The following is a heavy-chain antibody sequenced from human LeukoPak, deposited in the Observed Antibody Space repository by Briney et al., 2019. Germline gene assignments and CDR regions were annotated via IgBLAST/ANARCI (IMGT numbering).Heavy chain of an antibody. CDR1: AFSFSDYN. CDR3: ARDPYSGTYSDYYYYYMDV. Sequence: GGSLRLSCAASAFSFSDYNMNWVRQAPGKGLEWVSSITSTGSYIYYADSVKGRFTISRDNAKNSLFLQLNSLRVEDTAVYYCARDPYSGTYSDYYYYYMDVWGKGTTVTVSS. J-gene: IGHJ6*03. V-gene: IGHV3-21*01. CDR2: ITSTGSYI. D-gene: IGHD1-26*01.